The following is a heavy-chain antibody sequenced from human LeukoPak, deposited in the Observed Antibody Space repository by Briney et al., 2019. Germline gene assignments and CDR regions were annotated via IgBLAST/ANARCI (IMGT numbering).Heavy chain of an antibody. CDR3: ARVMMGYSGYETYDWYDP. V-gene: IGHV1-18*04. J-gene: IGHJ5*02. Sequence: ASVTVSCTASGYTFTSYGISWVRQAPGQGLEWMGWISAYNGNTNYAQKLQGRVTMTTDTSTSTAYMELRSLRSDDTAVYYCARVMMGYSGYETYDWYDPWGQGTLVTVSS. D-gene: IGHD5-12*01. CDR1: GYTFTSYG. CDR2: ISAYNGNT.